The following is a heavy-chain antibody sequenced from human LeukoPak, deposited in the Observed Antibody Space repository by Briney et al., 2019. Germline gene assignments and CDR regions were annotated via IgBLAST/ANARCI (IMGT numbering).Heavy chain of an antibody. CDR1: GYTFTSYY. V-gene: IGHV1-46*01. D-gene: IGHD2-15*01. CDR3: ARGSGYCSGGSCYPYFDY. J-gene: IGHJ4*02. Sequence: ASVTVSFKASGYTFTSYYMHWVRQAPGQGLEWMGIINPSGGSTSYAQKFQGRVTMTRDTSTSTVYMELSSLRSEDTAVYYCARGSGYCSGGSCYPYFDYWGQGTLVTVSS. CDR2: INPSGGST.